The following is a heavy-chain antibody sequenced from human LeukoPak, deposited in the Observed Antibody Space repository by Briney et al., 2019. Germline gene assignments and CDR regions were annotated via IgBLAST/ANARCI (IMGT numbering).Heavy chain of an antibody. CDR1: GYTFSGYY. CDR2: INPNSGGT. CDR3: VRDDVSP. J-gene: IGHJ5*02. Sequence: ASVKVSCKASGYTFSGYYMHWVRQAPGQGLEWMGWINPNSGGTNYAQKFQGRVTMTRDTSISTAYMELSSLRSDDTAVYYCVRDDVSPWGQGTLVTVSA. V-gene: IGHV1-2*02.